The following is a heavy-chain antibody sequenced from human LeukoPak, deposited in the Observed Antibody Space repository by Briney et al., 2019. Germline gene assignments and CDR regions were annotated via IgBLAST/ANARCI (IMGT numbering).Heavy chain of an antibody. CDR2: INPNSGST. V-gene: IGHV1-2*02. CDR1: GYTFTGYY. D-gene: IGHD3-10*01. Sequence: GASVKVSCKASGYTFTGYYMHWVRQAPGQGLEWMGWINPNSGSTNYAQKFQGRVTMTRDTSISTAYMELSRLRSDDTAVYYCAISSGSTSYGMDVWGQGTTVTVSS. J-gene: IGHJ6*02. CDR3: AISSGSTSYGMDV.